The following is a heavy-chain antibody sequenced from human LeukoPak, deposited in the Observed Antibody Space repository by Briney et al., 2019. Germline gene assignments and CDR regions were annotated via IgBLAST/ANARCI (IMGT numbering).Heavy chain of an antibody. Sequence: GGSLRLSCAASGFTLSNYVMTWVRQAPGKGLEWVSAISGSGGNTYYADSVKGRFTISRDNSKNTLYLQMNSLRAEDTAIYYCAKDGALSTSWYFYCDYWGQGTLVTVSS. CDR2: ISGSGGNT. CDR3: AKDGALSTSWYFYCDY. J-gene: IGHJ4*02. CDR1: GFTLSNYV. V-gene: IGHV3-23*01. D-gene: IGHD2-2*01.